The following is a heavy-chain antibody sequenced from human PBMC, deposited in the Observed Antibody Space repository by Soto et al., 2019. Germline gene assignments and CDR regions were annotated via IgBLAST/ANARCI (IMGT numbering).Heavy chain of an antibody. J-gene: IGHJ5*02. CDR1: GGSISSGGYY. CDR2: IYYSGST. D-gene: IGHD3-10*01. V-gene: IGHV4-31*03. Sequence: QVQLQESGPGLVKPSQTLSLTCTVSGGSISSGGYYWSWIRQHPGKGLEWIGYIYYSGSTYYNPCLKSRVTISVDTSKNQFSLKLSSVTAADTAVYYCARSYGSGSYYTDNWFDPWGQGTLVTVSS. CDR3: ARSYGSGSYYTDNWFDP.